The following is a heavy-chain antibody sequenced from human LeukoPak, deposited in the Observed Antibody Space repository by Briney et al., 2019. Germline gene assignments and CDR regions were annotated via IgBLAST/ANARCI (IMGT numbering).Heavy chain of an antibody. Sequence: PGGSLRLSCAASEFTFSSYAMSWVRQAPGKGLEWVSAISGSGGSTYYADSVKGRFTISRDNSKNTLYLQMNSLRAEDTAVYYCAKSKLGTRYSSPDYWGQGTLVTVSS. CDR1: EFTFSSYA. D-gene: IGHD6-13*01. V-gene: IGHV3-23*01. CDR2: ISGSGGST. J-gene: IGHJ4*02. CDR3: AKSKLGTRYSSPDY.